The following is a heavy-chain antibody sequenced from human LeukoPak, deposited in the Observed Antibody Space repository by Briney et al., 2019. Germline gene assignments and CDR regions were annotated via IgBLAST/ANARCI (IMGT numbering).Heavy chain of an antibody. V-gene: IGHV3-66*01. D-gene: IGHD3-22*01. CDR1: GFTVSSNY. CDR3: ARAGLYYDSSGYIDY. CDR2: IYSGDST. J-gene: IGHJ4*02. Sequence: PGGSLRLSCAASGFTVSSNYMSWVRQAPGKGLEWVSVIYSGDSTYYADSVKGRFTVSRDNSKNTLYLQMNSLRAEDTAVYYCARAGLYYDSSGYIDYWGQGTLVTVSS.